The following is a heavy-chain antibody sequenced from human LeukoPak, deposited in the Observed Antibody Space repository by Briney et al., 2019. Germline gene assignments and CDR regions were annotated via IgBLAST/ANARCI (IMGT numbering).Heavy chain of an antibody. Sequence: SETLSLTCTVSGGSISSSSYYWGWIRQPPGKGLEWIGSIYYSGSTYYNPSLKSRVTISVDTSKNQFSLKLSSVTAADTAVYYCARGKAVTTLFDYGGQGTLVTVSS. CDR3: ARGKAVTTLFDY. CDR2: IYYSGST. J-gene: IGHJ4*02. CDR1: GGSISSSSYY. V-gene: IGHV4-39*07. D-gene: IGHD4-17*01.